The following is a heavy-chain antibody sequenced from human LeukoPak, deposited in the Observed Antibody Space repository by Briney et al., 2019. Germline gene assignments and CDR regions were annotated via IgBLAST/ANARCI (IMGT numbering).Heavy chain of an antibody. D-gene: IGHD3-10*01. CDR1: GFTFSSYG. CDR2: ISYDGSNK. Sequence: GGSLRLSCAASGFTFSSYGMHWVRQAPGKGLEWVAVISYDGSNKYYADSVKGRFTISRDNSKNTLYLQMNSLRAVDTAVYYCAKGLYYYGSGSYYFYYYGMDVWGKGTTVTVSS. V-gene: IGHV3-30*18. J-gene: IGHJ6*04. CDR3: AKGLYYYGSGSYYFYYYGMDV.